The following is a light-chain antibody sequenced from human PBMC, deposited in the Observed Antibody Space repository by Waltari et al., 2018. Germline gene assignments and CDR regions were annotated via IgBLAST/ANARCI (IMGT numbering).Light chain of an antibody. CDR1: QSVSSN. J-gene: IGKJ5*01. CDR3: QQYNRWPPIT. Sequence: EIVMTQSPATLSVSPGERVTLSCRASQSVSSNLAWYQQKPGQAPRLLIFDASTRATSVPGRFSGRGSGTEFTLTISSLQSEDSAVYYCQQYNRWPPITFGQGTRLEIK. V-gene: IGKV3-15*01. CDR2: DAS.